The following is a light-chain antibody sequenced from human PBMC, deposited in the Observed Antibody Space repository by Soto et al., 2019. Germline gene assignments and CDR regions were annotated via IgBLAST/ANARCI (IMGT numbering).Light chain of an antibody. Sequence: DTVLTQSPGTLSLSPGERATLSCRASERVSNNYLAWYQQKAGQAPRLLIYGASSRAIGIPDRFSGSGSGTDFTLNISRLEPEDFALYYGQKYSRSPSGLTFGGGTQVEIK. CDR3: QKYSRSPSGLT. CDR2: GAS. V-gene: IGKV3-20*01. J-gene: IGKJ4*01. CDR1: ERVSNNY.